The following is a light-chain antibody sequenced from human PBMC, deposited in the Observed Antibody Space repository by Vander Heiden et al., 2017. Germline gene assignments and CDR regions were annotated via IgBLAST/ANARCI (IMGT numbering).Light chain of an antibody. Sequence: AIQMTQSPSSLSASVGDRVTITCRASQDIGNDLGWYQQTPGKAPKLLIYAASRLQSGVPSRFSGSGSGTDFTLSISSLQPEDFATYCCLQDYNYPRTFGQGTKVEI. CDR1: QDIGND. V-gene: IGKV1-6*01. CDR3: LQDYNYPRT. CDR2: AAS. J-gene: IGKJ1*01.